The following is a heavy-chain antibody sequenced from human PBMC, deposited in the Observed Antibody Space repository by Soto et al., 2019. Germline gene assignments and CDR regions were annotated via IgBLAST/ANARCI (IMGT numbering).Heavy chain of an antibody. J-gene: IGHJ4*02. CDR1: GFIFVTYG. Sequence: GRALRVSCAASGFIFVTYGMHWVRQAPGKGLEWVAGIWYDGSVKTCADSVKGRFSISRDNSQNTVYLQMNTLSAEDTAVYYCARADCGGQCPCDYWGQGTLVTVSS. CDR3: ARADCGGQCPCDY. V-gene: IGHV3-33*01. CDR2: IWYDGSVK. D-gene: IGHD2-21*01.